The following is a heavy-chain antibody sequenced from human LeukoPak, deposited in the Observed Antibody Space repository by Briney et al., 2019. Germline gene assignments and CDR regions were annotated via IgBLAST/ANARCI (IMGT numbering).Heavy chain of an antibody. CDR2: ISDSGRDT. CDR3: AKDPIGIGPAFDI. V-gene: IGHV3-23*01. CDR1: GFTFSSHA. J-gene: IGHJ3*02. Sequence: GGSLRLSCAASGFTFSSHAMSWVRQAPGQGPEWVSAISDSGRDTSYAGSVKGRFTISRDNSKNTLYLQMNSLRADDTAVYYCAKDPIGIGPAFDIWGQGTMVTVSS. D-gene: IGHD1-26*01.